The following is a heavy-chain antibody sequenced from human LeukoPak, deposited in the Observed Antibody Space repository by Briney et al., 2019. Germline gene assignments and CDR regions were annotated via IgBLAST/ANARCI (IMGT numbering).Heavy chain of an antibody. J-gene: IGHJ5*02. V-gene: IGHV5-51*01. Sequence: GESLQISCKGSGYNFTTYWIGWVRQMPGKGLEWMGIIYPGDSDTIYSPSFQGQVTISADKSINTAYLQWSSLKASDTAMYYCARLSRETTVTTRFDPWGHGTLVT. CDR2: IYPGDSDT. CDR1: GYNFTTYW. CDR3: ARLSRETTVTTRFDP. D-gene: IGHD4-17*01.